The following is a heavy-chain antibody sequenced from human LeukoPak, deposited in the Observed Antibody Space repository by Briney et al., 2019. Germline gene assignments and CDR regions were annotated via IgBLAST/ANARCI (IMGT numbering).Heavy chain of an antibody. J-gene: IGHJ4*02. CDR3: VRDGVGAPPFDY. Sequence: GGSLRLSCAASGFTFSSYAMSWVRQAPGKGLEWVSAISGSGGSTYYADSVKGRFTISRDNAKNTLLLQMNGLRAEDTAVYYCVRDGVGAPPFDYWGQGVLVTVSS. D-gene: IGHD1-26*01. V-gene: IGHV3-23*01. CDR1: GFTFSSYA. CDR2: ISGSGGST.